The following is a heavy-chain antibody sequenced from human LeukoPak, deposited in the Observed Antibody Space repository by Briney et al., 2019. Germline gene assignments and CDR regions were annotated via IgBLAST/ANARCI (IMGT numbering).Heavy chain of an antibody. CDR1: GFTFSSYS. CDR3: ARDAGYCSSTSCYDWFDP. J-gene: IGHJ5*02. V-gene: IGHV3-48*01. Sequence: GGSLRLSCAASGFTFSSYSMNWVRQAPGKGLEWVSYISSSSSTIYYADSVKGRFTISRDNAKNSLYLQMNSLRAEDTAVYYCARDAGYCSSTSCYDWFDPWGQGTLVTVSS. D-gene: IGHD2-2*01. CDR2: ISSSSSTI.